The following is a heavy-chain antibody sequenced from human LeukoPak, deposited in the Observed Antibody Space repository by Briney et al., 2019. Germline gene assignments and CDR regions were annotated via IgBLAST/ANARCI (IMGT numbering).Heavy chain of an antibody. CDR2: IYYTGSA. D-gene: IGHD3/OR15-3a*01. Sequence: SETLSLTCTVSGGSISNRTYFWGWIRQPPGKGLEWIGNIYYTGSAFYNPSLKSRVTISVDTSKNQFSLRLGSVSAADTAVYYCARHEFWGDSYSLMLKYNWFDPWGQGNLVTVSS. J-gene: IGHJ5*02. CDR3: ARHEFWGDSYSLMLKYNWFDP. CDR1: GGSISNRTYF. V-gene: IGHV4-39*01.